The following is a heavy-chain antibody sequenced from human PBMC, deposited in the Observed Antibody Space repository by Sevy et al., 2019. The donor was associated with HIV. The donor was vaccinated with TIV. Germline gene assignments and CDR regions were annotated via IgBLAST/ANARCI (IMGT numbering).Heavy chain of an antibody. Sequence: SETLSLTCTVSGGSISTYYWSWIRQPPGKGLEWIGYIYYSGNTNYNPSLTSRVSMSVDTSKNHFSLKLSSVTAADTAMYYCARGGPNQQQLDYFDYWGQGTLVTVSS. V-gene: IGHV4-59*01. D-gene: IGHD1-1*01. J-gene: IGHJ4*02. CDR2: IYYSGNT. CDR3: ARGGPNQQQLDYFDY. CDR1: GGSISTYY.